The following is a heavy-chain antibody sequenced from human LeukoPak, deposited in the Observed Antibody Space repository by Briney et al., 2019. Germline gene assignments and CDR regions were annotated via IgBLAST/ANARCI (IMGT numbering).Heavy chain of an antibody. Sequence: AASVKVSCKASGYTFTSYGISWVRQAPGQGLEWMGWISAYNGNTNYAQKLQGRVTMTTDTSTSTAYMELRSLRSDDTAVYYCARDLYYYDSSGYYYWGQGTLVTVSS. V-gene: IGHV1-18*01. CDR2: ISAYNGNT. D-gene: IGHD3-22*01. CDR1: GYTFTSYG. CDR3: ARDLYYYDSSGYYY. J-gene: IGHJ4*02.